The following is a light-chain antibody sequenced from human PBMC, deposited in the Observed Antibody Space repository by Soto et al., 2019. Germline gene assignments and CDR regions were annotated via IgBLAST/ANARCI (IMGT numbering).Light chain of an antibody. CDR2: SNN. V-gene: IGLV1-44*01. Sequence: QPVLTQPPSASGTPGQRVTISCSGSSSNIGSNTVNWYQQLPGTAPKLLIYSNNQRPSGVPDRFSGSKSGTSASLAISGLQSEYEADYYCAAWDDSLNAVVFGGGTKVTVL. CDR1: SSNIGSNT. J-gene: IGLJ2*01. CDR3: AAWDDSLNAVV.